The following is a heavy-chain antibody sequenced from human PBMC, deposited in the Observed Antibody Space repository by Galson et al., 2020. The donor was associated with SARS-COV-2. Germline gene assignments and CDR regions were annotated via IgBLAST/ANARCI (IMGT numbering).Heavy chain of an antibody. Sequence: SETLSLTCTVSGGSISSYYWSWIRQPPGKGLEWIGYIYYSGSTNYNPSLKSRVTISVDTSKNQFSLKLSSVTAADTAVYYCARVTPYCSSTSCSYNYYYYGMDVWGQGTTVTVSS. CDR2: IYYSGST. D-gene: IGHD2-2*01. CDR1: GGSISSYY. CDR3: ARVTPYCSSTSCSYNYYYYGMDV. V-gene: IGHV4-59*13. J-gene: IGHJ6*02.